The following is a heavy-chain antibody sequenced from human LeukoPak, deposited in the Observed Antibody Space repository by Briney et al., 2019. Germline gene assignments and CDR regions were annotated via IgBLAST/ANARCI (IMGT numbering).Heavy chain of an antibody. D-gene: IGHD3-3*01. CDR1: GYTFTGYY. CDR2: INPNSGGT. V-gene: IGHV1-2*02. Sequence: ASVKVSCKASGYTFTGYYMHWVRQAPGQGLEWMGWINPNSGGTNYAQKFQGRVTTTRDTSISTAYMELSRLRSDDTAVYYCASTEYDFWSGYYGPLGYWGQGTLVTVSS. CDR3: ASTEYDFWSGYYGPLGY. J-gene: IGHJ4*02.